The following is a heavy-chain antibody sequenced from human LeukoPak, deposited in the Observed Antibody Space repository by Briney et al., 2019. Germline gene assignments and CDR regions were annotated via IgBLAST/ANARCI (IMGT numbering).Heavy chain of an antibody. J-gene: IGHJ4*02. CDR3: AKCPSSSPTSDY. Sequence: GGSLRLSCAASGFTFNDYAMHWVRQAPGKGLEWVSGISWNSGSIGYADSVKGRFTISRDNAKNSLYLQMNSLRAEDTAVYYCAKCPSSSPTSDYWGQGTLVTVSS. V-gene: IGHV3-9*01. CDR1: GFTFNDYA. D-gene: IGHD6-13*01. CDR2: ISWNSGSI.